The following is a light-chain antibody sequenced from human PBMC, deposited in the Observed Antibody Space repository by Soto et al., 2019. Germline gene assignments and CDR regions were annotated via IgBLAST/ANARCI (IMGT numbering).Light chain of an antibody. CDR2: DAT. V-gene: IGKV1-5*01. J-gene: IGKJ1*01. CDR1: QSISSC. CDR3: QQYETFSGT. Sequence: DIQMTQSPSTLSASVGDRVTITCRASQSISSCLAWYQQKPGEAPKLLIYDATAWTRGLPSRFSGSGSGTKFTLTIGSLQPDDFATYYCQQYETFSGTFGPGTKVDI.